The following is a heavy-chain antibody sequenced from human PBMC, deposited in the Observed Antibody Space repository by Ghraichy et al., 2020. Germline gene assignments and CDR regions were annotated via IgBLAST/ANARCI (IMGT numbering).Heavy chain of an antibody. CDR1: GGSISSSSYY. D-gene: IGHD5-12*01. V-gene: IGHV4-39*01. Sequence: SETLSLTCTVSGGSISSSSYYWGWIRQPPGKGLEWIGSIYYSGSTYYNPSLKSRVTISVDTSKNQFSLKLSSVTAADTAVYYCARHLIRWLPDDYWGQGTLVTVSS. CDR3: ARHLIRWLPDDY. CDR2: IYYSGST. J-gene: IGHJ4*02.